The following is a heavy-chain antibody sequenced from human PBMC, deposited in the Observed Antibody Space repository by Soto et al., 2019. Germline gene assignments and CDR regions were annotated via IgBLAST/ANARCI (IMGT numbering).Heavy chain of an antibody. D-gene: IGHD1-1*01. CDR3: ARPRTGGHFDY. J-gene: IGHJ4*02. V-gene: IGHV1-69*13. CDR2: IIPIFGTA. CDR1: GGTFSSYT. Sequence: SVKVYCKTSGGTFSSYTISWVQQAPGQGLEWMGGIIPIFGTANYAQKFQGRVTITADESTSTAYMELSSLRSEDTAVYYCARPRTGGHFDYWGQGTLVTVSS.